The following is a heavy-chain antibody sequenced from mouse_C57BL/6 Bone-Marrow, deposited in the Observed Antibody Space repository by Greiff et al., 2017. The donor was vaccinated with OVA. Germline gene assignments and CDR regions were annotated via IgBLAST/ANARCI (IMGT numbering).Heavy chain of an antibody. D-gene: IGHD2-3*01. J-gene: IGHJ3*01. Sequence: QVQLQQSGAELARPGASVKLSCKASGYTFTSYGISWVKQRTGQGLEWIGEIYPRSGNTYYNEKFKGKATLTADKSSSTAYMELLSLTSEDSAVYFCARSWEWLLLFAYWGQGTLVTVSA. CDR1: GYTFTSYG. CDR3: ARSWEWLLLFAY. V-gene: IGHV1-81*01. CDR2: IYPRSGNT.